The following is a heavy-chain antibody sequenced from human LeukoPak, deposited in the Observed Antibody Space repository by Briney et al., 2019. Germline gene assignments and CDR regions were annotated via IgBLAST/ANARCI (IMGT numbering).Heavy chain of an antibody. CDR3: ARGTGTYDYVWGSYRLYYFDY. CDR2: ISAYNGNT. CDR1: GYTFTSYG. D-gene: IGHD3-16*02. V-gene: IGHV1-18*01. J-gene: IGHJ4*02. Sequence: ASVKVSCKASGYTFTSYGISWVRQAPGRGLEWMGWISAYNGNTNYAQKLQGRVTMTTDTSTSTAYMELRSLRSDDTAVYYCARGTGTYDYVWGSYRLYYFDYWGQGTLVTVSS.